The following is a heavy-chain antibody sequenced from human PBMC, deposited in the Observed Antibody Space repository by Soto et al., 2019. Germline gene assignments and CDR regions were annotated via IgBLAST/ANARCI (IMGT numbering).Heavy chain of an antibody. D-gene: IGHD1-26*01. Sequence: EVQLVESGGGLVQPGGSLRLSCAASGFTVSSNHISWVRQAPGKGLEWVSVIYTGGSTYYADSVKGRFTISRHNSKNTVYRQMNSLRAEDTAVYYCARDSGKSNYFDYWGQGTLVTVSS. CDR2: IYTGGST. CDR1: GFTVSSNH. V-gene: IGHV3-53*04. CDR3: ARDSGKSNYFDY. J-gene: IGHJ4*02.